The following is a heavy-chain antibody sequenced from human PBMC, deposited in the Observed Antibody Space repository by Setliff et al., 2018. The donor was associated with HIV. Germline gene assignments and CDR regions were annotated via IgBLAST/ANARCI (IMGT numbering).Heavy chain of an antibody. CDR3: ARGIDGSYLKFFDN. V-gene: IGHV1-69*10. CDR2: IIPILGIA. CDR1: GGTFSSYA. J-gene: IGHJ4*02. D-gene: IGHD1-26*01. Sequence: SVKVSCKASGGTFSSYAISWVRQAPGQGLEWMGGIIPILGIANYAQKFQDRVTITADKSTDTAYMELSSLRSEDTAVYYCARGIDGSYLKFFDNWGQGTLVTVSS.